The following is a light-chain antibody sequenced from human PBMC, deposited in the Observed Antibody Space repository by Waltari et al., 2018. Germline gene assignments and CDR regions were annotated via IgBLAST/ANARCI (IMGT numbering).Light chain of an antibody. CDR1: RRDVGRYDY. CDR2: DVT. V-gene: IGLV2-14*03. J-gene: IGLJ1*01. Sequence: QSALTQPASVSGTPGQSITISCTGTRRDVGRYDYVSWYQQHPGRAPNILIHDVTDRASGVADRFSGSKSGNTASLTISGLQTEDEADYYCTSYTSSTTTPYVFGTGTQVTV. CDR3: TSYTSSTTTPYV.